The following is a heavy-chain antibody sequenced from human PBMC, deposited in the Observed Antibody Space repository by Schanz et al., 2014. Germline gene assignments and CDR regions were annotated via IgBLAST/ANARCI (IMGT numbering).Heavy chain of an antibody. CDR2: IIPSLGLA. CDR3: ARAGQDYSDSSGYATYYFGN. CDR1: GYTFTSDS. Sequence: QVQLVQSGAEVKKPGASVKVSCKASGYTFTSDSMHWVRQAPGQGLEWMGRIIPSLGLAKYEQKFQDKVTITADTSTTTAYMELSGLRSEDTAVYYCARAGQDYSDSSGYATYYFGNWGQGTLVTVSS. D-gene: IGHD3-22*01. J-gene: IGHJ4*02. V-gene: IGHV1-69*09.